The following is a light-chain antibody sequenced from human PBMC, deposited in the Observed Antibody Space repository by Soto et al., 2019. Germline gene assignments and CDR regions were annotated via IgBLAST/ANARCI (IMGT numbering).Light chain of an antibody. CDR1: QSLSSY. J-gene: IGKJ4*02. CDR3: QQSYSTLLT. Sequence: DIQMTQSPSSLSASVGDRVTITCRARQSLSSYLNWYQQKPGKAPKLLIYAASSLQSGVPSRFSGSGSGTDFTLTISSLQPEDFATYYCQQSYSTLLTFGGGTKVEIK. V-gene: IGKV1-39*01. CDR2: AAS.